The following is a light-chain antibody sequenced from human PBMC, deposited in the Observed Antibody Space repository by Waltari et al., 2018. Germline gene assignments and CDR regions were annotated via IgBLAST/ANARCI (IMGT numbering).Light chain of an antibody. CDR1: QSLLHSNGNTY. CDR2: KVT. J-gene: IGKJ1*01. CDR3: LQSTKDPWT. Sequence: IVMTQPPLSLPVTPGEPASISCRSSQSLLHSNGNTYLHWYLQKPGQSPRLLLYKVTNRESGVPDRFSGSGSGTDFTLKISRVEPEDVGFYYCLQSTKDPWTFGQGTKVEIK. V-gene: IGKV2D-29*02.